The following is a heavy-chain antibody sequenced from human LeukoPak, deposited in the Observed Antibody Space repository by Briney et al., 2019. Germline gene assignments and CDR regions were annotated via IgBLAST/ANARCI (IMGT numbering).Heavy chain of an antibody. J-gene: IGHJ4*02. Sequence: GGSLRLSCAASGFTFSSYSMNWVRQAPGKGLEWVSSISSSSSYIYYADSVKGRFTISRDNAKNSLYLRMNSLRAEDTAVYYCARDQADSYLEPYYYGWGSYRPYFDYWGQGTLVTVSS. V-gene: IGHV3-21*01. CDR1: GFTFSSYS. CDR3: ARDQADSYLEPYYYGWGSYRPYFDY. CDR2: ISSSSSYI. D-gene: IGHD3-16*02.